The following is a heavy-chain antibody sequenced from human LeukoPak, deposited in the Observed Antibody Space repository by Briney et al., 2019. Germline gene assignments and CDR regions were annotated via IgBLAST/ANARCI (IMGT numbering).Heavy chain of an antibody. J-gene: IGHJ5*02. V-gene: IGHV1-2*02. CDR1: GYTFTGYY. Sequence: ASVKVSCKASGYTFTGYYMHWVRQAPGQGLEWMGWINPNSGGTNYAQKFQGRVTMTRNTSISTAYMELSSLRSEDTAVYYCARGPVLRYFDWLLPDGWFDPWGQGTLVTVSS. CDR2: INPNSGGT. CDR3: ARGPVLRYFDWLLPDGWFDP. D-gene: IGHD3-9*01.